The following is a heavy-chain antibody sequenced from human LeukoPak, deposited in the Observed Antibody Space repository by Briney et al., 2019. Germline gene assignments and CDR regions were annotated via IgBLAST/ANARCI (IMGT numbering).Heavy chain of an antibody. CDR1: GFTFSSYG. Sequence: GRSLRLSCAASGFTFSSYGMNCVRQAPGKGLEWVAVIWYDGSNKYYAGSVKGRFTISRDNSKKTLYLQMNSLRAEDTAVYYCARVNIAAINGSGSYLDYWGQGTLVTVSS. D-gene: IGHD3-10*01. CDR2: IWYDGSNK. CDR3: ARVNIAAINGSGSYLDY. J-gene: IGHJ4*02. V-gene: IGHV3-33*01.